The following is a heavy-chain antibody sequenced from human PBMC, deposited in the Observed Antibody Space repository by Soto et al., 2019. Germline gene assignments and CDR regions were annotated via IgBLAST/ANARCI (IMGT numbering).Heavy chain of an antibody. D-gene: IGHD3-3*01. Sequence: GESLKISCAASGFTFSSYSMNWVRQAPGKGLEWVSSISSSSSYIYYADSVKGRFTISRDNAKNSLYLQMNSLRAEDTAVYYCARDSRLTIFGVVINWFDPWGQGTLVTVSS. CDR3: ARDSRLTIFGVVINWFDP. CDR2: ISSSSSYI. J-gene: IGHJ5*02. CDR1: GFTFSSYS. V-gene: IGHV3-21*01.